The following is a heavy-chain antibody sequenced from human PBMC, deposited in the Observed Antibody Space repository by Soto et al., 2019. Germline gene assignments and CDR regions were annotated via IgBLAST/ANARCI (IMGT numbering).Heavy chain of an antibody. CDR1: GASISSSSYY. V-gene: IGHV4-39*07. CDR2: INHSGSA. Sequence: PSQTLSLTCTVSGASISSSSYYWGWIRQPPGKGLEWIGSINHSGSANYNPSLKSRVTISVDPSKNQCSLKLSSVTAADRAVYYCARGPRDHTGTIHWFDPWAQGTLDTVS. J-gene: IGHJ5*02. D-gene: IGHD1-1*01. CDR3: ARGPRDHTGTIHWFDP.